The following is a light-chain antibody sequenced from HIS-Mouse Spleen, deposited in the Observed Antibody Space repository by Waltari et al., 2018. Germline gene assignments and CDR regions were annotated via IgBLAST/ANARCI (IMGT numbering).Light chain of an antibody. Sequence: QSALTQPPSASGSPGQSVTISCTGTSSDVGGYNYVSWYQQHPGKAPKLMMYEVSKRPSGVPVRFSGSKSGTTASLTVSGLQAEDEADYYCSSYAGSNNLVFGGGTKLTVL. CDR1: SSDVGGYNY. J-gene: IGLJ2*01. CDR2: EVS. V-gene: IGLV2-8*01. CDR3: SSYAGSNNLV.